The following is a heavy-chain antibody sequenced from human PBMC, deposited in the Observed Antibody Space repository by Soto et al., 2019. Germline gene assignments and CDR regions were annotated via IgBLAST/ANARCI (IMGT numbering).Heavy chain of an antibody. Sequence: ASVKVSCKVSGYTLTELSMHWVRQAPGKGLEWMGGFDPEDGETIYAQKFQGRVTMTEDTSTDTAYMELSSLRSEDTAVYYCATARDYYGSGSSGYHYYMDVWGKGTTVTVSS. CDR1: GYTLTELS. D-gene: IGHD3-10*01. V-gene: IGHV1-24*01. CDR3: ATARDYYGSGSSGYHYYMDV. CDR2: FDPEDGET. J-gene: IGHJ6*03.